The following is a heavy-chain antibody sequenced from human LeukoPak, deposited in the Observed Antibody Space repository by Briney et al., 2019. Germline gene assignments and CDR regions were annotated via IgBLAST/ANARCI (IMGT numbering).Heavy chain of an antibody. CDR2: ISYDGSNK. CDR1: GFTFSSYA. V-gene: IGHV3-30*04. D-gene: IGHD1-26*01. J-gene: IGHJ4*02. Sequence: GRSLRLSCAASGFTFSSYAMHWVRQAPGKGLEWVAVISYDGSNKYYADSVKGRFTISRDNSKNTLYLQMNSLRAEDTAVYYCARGSWETDYWGQGTLVTVSS. CDR3: ARGSWETDY.